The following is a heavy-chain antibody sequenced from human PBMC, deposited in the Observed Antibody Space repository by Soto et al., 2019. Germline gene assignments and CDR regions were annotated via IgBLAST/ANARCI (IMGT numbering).Heavy chain of an antibody. J-gene: IGHJ4*02. CDR2: ISGSGGST. CDR1: GFTFSSYA. V-gene: IGHV3-23*01. CDR3: AIGRGLVPAAAYFDY. D-gene: IGHD2-2*01. Sequence: EVQLLESGGGLVQPGGSLRLSCAASGFTFSSYAMSWVRQAPGKGLEWVSAISGSGGSTYYADSVKGRFTISRDNSKTTLYLQMNSLRAEDTAVYYCAIGRGLVPAAAYFDYWGQGTLVTVSS.